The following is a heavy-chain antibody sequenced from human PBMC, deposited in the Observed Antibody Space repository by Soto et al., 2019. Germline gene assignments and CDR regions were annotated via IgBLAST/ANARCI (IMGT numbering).Heavy chain of an antibody. J-gene: IGHJ4*02. D-gene: IGHD2-2*01. CDR3: AKDSMRGEVPAALNFDN. V-gene: IGHV3-48*03. Sequence: EVQLVESGGGLVQPGGSLRLSCAASGFTFSSYEMNWVRQAPGKGLEWVSYISSSGSTIYYADSVKGRFTISRDNAKNSLYLQMNSLRAEDTAVYYCAKDSMRGEVPAALNFDNWGQGTLVTVSS. CDR1: GFTFSSYE. CDR2: ISSSGSTI.